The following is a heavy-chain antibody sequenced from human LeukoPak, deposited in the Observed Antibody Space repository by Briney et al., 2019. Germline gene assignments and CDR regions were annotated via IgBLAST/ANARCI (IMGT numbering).Heavy chain of an antibody. CDR3: AIPGGSSRDFDY. V-gene: IGHV1-24*01. Sequence: ASVKVSCKVSGYTLTELSTHWVRQAPGKGLEWMGGFDPEDGETVYAQKFQGRVTMTEDTSTDTAYMELSSLRSEDTAVYYCAIPGGSSRDFDYWGQGTLVTVSS. CDR1: GYTLTELS. D-gene: IGHD6-13*01. CDR2: FDPEDGET. J-gene: IGHJ4*02.